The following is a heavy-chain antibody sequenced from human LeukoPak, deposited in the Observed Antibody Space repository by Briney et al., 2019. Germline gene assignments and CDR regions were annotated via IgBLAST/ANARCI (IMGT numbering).Heavy chain of an antibody. CDR1: GFTFSSYI. J-gene: IGHJ4*02. CDR2: NSSSSSTI. V-gene: IGHV3-48*01. D-gene: IGHD4-11*01. Sequence: GSLRPSLAAYGFTFSSYINKRGRPAPGKGVGWVSYNSSSSSTIYYADSGEGRFTISRNDAKNSLLLLINNIRTDETTVDYCGRGGYSNFPRDYWGQGTLVTVSS. CDR3: GRGGYSNFPRDY.